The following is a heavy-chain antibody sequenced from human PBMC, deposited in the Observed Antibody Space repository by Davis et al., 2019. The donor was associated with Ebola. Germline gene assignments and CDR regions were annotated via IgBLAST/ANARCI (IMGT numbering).Heavy chain of an antibody. CDR3: ARTTKTNIEASGLGFTSFDS. V-gene: IGHV4-34*01. D-gene: IGHD4-17*01. Sequence: GSLRLSCAVYGDSFSAFFWSWIRQTPGKGLEWIGEIGHSGYTNYNPSLMSRVTMSVDSSKSQFSLKLHSVTAADTAVYYCARTTKTNIEASGLGFTSFDSWGQGALVSVSS. J-gene: IGHJ5*01. CDR1: GDSFSAFF. CDR2: IGHSGYT.